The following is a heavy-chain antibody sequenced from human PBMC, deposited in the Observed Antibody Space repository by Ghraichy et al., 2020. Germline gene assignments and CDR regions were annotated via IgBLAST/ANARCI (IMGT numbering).Heavy chain of an antibody. CDR2: ISSSSSTI. J-gene: IGHJ6*03. D-gene: IGHD2-2*01. Sequence: GGSLRLSCAASGFTFSSYSMNWVRQAPGKGLEWVSYISSSSSTIYYADSVKGRFTISRDNAKNSLYLQMNSLRAEDTAVYYCARVKEGCSSTSCYGKLGGGDYMDVWGKGTTVTVSS. CDR3: ARVKEGCSSTSCYGKLGGGDYMDV. V-gene: IGHV3-48*01. CDR1: GFTFSSYS.